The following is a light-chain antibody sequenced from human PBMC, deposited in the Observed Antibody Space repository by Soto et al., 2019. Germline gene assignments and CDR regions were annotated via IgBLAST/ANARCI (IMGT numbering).Light chain of an antibody. CDR2: GAS. CDR1: QSVGSN. V-gene: IGKV3-15*01. J-gene: IGKJ3*01. CDR3: QQYNKWPLFT. Sequence: EILMTQSPATLSVSPGERATLSCRASQSVGSNLAWYQQRPAQAPRLLIYGASTRATGIPARFSGSGSGTEFTLTISSLQSEDFAFYYCQQYNKWPLFTFGPGTRVDL.